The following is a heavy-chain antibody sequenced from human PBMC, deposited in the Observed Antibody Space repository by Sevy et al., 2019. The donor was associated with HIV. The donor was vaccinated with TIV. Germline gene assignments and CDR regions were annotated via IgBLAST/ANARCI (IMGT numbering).Heavy chain of an antibody. Sequence: ASVKVSCKASGYNFYIHWVRQAPGQGLQWMGRVTPTNGATDYAQKFQGRVAMTMDTSITTAYMELSGLKSDDTAIYYCAGQSLGWHNWFDPWGQGTLVTVSS. CDR2: VTPTNGAT. J-gene: IGHJ5*02. CDR1: GYNFY. V-gene: IGHV1-2*06. CDR3: AGQSLGWHNWFDP. D-gene: IGHD6-19*01.